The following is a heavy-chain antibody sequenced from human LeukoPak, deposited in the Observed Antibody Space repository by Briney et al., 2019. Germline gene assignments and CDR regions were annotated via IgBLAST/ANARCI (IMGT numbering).Heavy chain of an antibody. Sequence: GGSLRLSCAASGFTFSNAWMSWVRQAPGKGLEWVGRIKSKTDGGPTDYAAPVKGRFTISRDDSKNTVFLQMHSLKTEDTGVYSCSTYGTVSWGQGTLVTVSS. CDR1: GFTFSNAW. CDR3: STYGTVS. CDR2: IKSKTDGGPT. D-gene: IGHD1-1*01. J-gene: IGHJ4*01. V-gene: IGHV3-15*01.